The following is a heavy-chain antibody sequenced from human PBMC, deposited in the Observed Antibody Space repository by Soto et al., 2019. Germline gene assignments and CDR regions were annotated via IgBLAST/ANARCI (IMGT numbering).Heavy chain of an antibody. Sequence: EVQLVESGGGLVQPGRSLRLSCAASGFTFDDYAMHWVRQAPGKGLEWVSGISWNSGSIGYADSVKGRFTISRDNAKNXXYXQXXSLRAEDTALYYCAKELGEEGWLVQDYYYYYGMDVWGQGTTVTVSS. CDR3: AKELGEEGWLVQDYYYYYGMDV. CDR1: GFTFDDYA. CDR2: ISWNSGSI. D-gene: IGHD6-19*01. J-gene: IGHJ6*02. V-gene: IGHV3-9*01.